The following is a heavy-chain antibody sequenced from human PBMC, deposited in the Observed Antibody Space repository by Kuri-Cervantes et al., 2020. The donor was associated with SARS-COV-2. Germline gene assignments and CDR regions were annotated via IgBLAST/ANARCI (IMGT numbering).Heavy chain of an antibody. J-gene: IGHJ4*02. V-gene: IGHV1-69*13. Sequence: SVKVSCKASGGTFSSYAISWVRQAPGQGLEWMGRIIPIFGTANYAQKFQGRVTITADESTSTAYMELSSLRSEDTAVYYCARESRLGSGSYYSVDYWGQGTLVTVSS. CDR3: ARESRLGSGSYYSVDY. CDR2: IIPIFGTA. D-gene: IGHD1-26*01. CDR1: GGTFSSYA.